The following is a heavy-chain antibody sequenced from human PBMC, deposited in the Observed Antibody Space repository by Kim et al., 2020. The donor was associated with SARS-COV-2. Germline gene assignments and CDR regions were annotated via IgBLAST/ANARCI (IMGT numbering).Heavy chain of an antibody. J-gene: IGHJ5*02. CDR3: ARHARGFVIGVGSTRTYRFDP. CDR1: GGSISSSSYY. V-gene: IGHV4-39*01. Sequence: SETLSLTCTVSGGSISSSSYYWGWIRQPPGKGLEWIGSIYYSGSTYYNPSLKSRVTISVDTSKNQFSLKLSSVTAADTAVYYCARHARGFVIGVGSTRTYRFDPWGQGTLVTVSS. D-gene: IGHD2-2*01. CDR2: IYYSGST.